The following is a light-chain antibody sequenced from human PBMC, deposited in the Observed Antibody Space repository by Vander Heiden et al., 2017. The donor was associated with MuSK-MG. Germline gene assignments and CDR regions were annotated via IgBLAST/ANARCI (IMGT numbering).Light chain of an antibody. CDR2: AAS. CDR1: QSISSY. Sequence: DIQLTKPPSSLSASVGDRVTITCRASQSISSYLNWYQQKPGKAPKLLIYAASSLQSGVPSRFSGSGSGTDFTLTISSLQPEDFATYYCQQSYSTPRYTFGPGTKLEIK. V-gene: IGKV1-39*01. CDR3: QQSYSTPRYT. J-gene: IGKJ2*01.